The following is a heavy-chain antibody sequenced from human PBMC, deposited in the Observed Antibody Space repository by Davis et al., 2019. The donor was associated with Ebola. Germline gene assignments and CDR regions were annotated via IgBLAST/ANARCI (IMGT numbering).Heavy chain of an antibody. CDR2: VYYSGTT. J-gene: IGHJ5*02. Sequence: SETLSLTCSVSGGSINSGTYYWGWVRQPPGKGLEWVGTVYYSGTTYYNPSLKSRLAIFVDTSRNQFSLRLRSVTATDTALYYCARQTYSGSGSGFDPWGPGTLVTVSS. CDR1: GGSINSGTYY. CDR3: ARQTYSGSGSGFDP. D-gene: IGHD3-10*01. V-gene: IGHV4-39*01.